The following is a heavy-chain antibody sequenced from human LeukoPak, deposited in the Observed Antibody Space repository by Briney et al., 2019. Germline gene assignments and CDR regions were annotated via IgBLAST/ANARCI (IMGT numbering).Heavy chain of an antibody. CDR3: ARGSSDTIFGVVDDY. Sequence: SETLSLTCAVYGGSFSGYYWSWIRQPPGKGLEWIGEINHSGSTNYNPSLKSRVTMSVDTSKNQFSLKLSSVTAADTAVYYCARGSSDTIFGVVDDYWGQGTLVTVSS. J-gene: IGHJ4*02. D-gene: IGHD3-3*01. V-gene: IGHV4-34*01. CDR1: GGSFSGYY. CDR2: INHSGST.